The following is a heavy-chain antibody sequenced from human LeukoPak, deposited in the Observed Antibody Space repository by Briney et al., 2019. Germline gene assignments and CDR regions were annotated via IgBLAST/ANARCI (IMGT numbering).Heavy chain of an antibody. CDR1: GGSFSGYY. D-gene: IGHD5-18*01. CDR3: ARGRGYSYGYCFDY. V-gene: IGHV4-34*01. Sequence: PSETLSLTCAVYGGSFSGYYWSWIRQPPGKGLEWIGEINHSGSTNYNPSLKSRVTISVDTSKNQFSLKLSSVTAADTAVYYCARGRGYSYGYCFDYWGQGTLVTASS. CDR2: INHSGST. J-gene: IGHJ4*02.